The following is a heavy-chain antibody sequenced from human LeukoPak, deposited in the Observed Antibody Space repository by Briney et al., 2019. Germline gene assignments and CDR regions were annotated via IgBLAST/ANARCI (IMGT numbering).Heavy chain of an antibody. V-gene: IGHV3-48*03. CDR1: GFTFSSYE. CDR2: ISSSGDTI. D-gene: IGHD3-10*01. Sequence: GGSLRLSCAASGFTFSSYEMSWVRQAPGKGLEWVSYISSSGDTIYYADSVKGRFTISRDNAKNSLYLQMDSLRAEDTAVYYCASEYYYGLGSYYSAFDIWGQGTMVTVSS. J-gene: IGHJ3*02. CDR3: ASEYYYGLGSYYSAFDI.